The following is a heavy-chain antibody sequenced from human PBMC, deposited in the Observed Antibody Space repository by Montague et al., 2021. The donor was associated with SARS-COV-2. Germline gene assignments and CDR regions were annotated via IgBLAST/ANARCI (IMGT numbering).Heavy chain of an antibody. CDR3: ARAVSVRRAVNWFDP. J-gene: IGHJ5*02. V-gene: IGHV4-59*01. CDR2: IYYSGST. CDR1: GGSISSYY. D-gene: IGHD3-10*01. Sequence: SETLSLTCTVSGGSISSYYWNWIRQSPGKGLEWIGYIYYSGSTKXXPSLKSRVTISVDTSKSQMSLRLNSVTAADTAVYYCARAVSVRRAVNWFDPWGQGTLVTVSS.